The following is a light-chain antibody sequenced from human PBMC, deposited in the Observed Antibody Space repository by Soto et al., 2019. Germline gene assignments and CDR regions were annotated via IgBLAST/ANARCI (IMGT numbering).Light chain of an antibody. V-gene: IGKV1-39*01. CDR1: ESIARH. Sequence: DIQMTXXXSSLSASVGDRVTITCRASESIARHLNWYQQKPGKAPKLLIYAASSLQNGVPSRFRGGGSGTDFTLTISNLQPEDFATYYCQQSYSTLSITFGQGTRLEIK. J-gene: IGKJ5*01. CDR3: QQSYSTLSIT. CDR2: AAS.